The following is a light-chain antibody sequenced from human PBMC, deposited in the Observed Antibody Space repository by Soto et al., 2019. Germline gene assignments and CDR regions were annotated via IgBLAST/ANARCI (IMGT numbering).Light chain of an antibody. Sequence: QSALTQPRSVSGSPGQSVTISCTGTSSDVGGYVHVSWYQQHPGKAPKLMIYDVTKRPSGIPGRFSGSKSGSTASLTISGLQAEDEGDYYCCSFAGTSPPVLFGGGTKVTVL. J-gene: IGLJ2*01. CDR3: CSFAGTSPPVL. V-gene: IGLV2-11*01. CDR1: SSDVGGYVH. CDR2: DVT.